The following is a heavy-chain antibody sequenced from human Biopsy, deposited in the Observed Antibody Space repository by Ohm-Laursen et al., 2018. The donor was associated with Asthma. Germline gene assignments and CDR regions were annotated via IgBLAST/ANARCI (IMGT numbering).Heavy chain of an antibody. J-gene: IGHJ4*02. D-gene: IGHD5-18*01. CDR3: ARDFVDSAMDYFDY. V-gene: IGHV4-31*03. CDR1: YGSITSGGYY. CDR2: IHYSGST. Sequence: SQTLSLTCTVSYGSITSGGYYWTWIRQHPGKGLEWIGFIHYSGSTYYNPSLKSRVTISVDTSKNQFSLKLSSVTAADTAVYYCARDFVDSAMDYFDYWGQGTLVTVSS.